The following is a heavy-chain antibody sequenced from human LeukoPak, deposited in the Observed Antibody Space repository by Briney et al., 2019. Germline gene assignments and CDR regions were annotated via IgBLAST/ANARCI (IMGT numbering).Heavy chain of an antibody. Sequence: PGGSLRLSCAASGFTFSSYSMNWVRQAPGKGLEWVSSISSSSSYIYYADSVKGRFTISRDNAKNSLYLQTNSLRAEDTAVYYCARSCSSTSCHMNWGQGTLVTVFS. CDR2: ISSSSSYI. CDR3: ARSCSSTSCHMN. J-gene: IGHJ4*02. CDR1: GFTFSSYS. V-gene: IGHV3-21*01. D-gene: IGHD2-2*02.